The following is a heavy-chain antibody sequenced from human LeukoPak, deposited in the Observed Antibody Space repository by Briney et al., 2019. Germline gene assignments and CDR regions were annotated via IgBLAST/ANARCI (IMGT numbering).Heavy chain of an antibody. CDR2: IIPILGIA. Sequence: SVKVSCKASGGTFSSYAISWVRQAPGQGLEWMGRIIPILGIANYAQKFQGRVTITADKSTSTAYMELSSLRSEDTAVYYCARGSVSGGSARRGYFQHWGQGTLVTVSS. CDR1: GGTFSSYA. D-gene: IGHD2-15*01. J-gene: IGHJ1*01. CDR3: ARGSVSGGSARRGYFQH. V-gene: IGHV1-69*04.